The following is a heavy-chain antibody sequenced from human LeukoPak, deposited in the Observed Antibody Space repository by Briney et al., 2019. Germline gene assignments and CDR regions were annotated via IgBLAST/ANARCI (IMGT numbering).Heavy chain of an antibody. CDR3: ARDGPGRYSSSWHGGAFDI. V-gene: IGHV3-74*01. J-gene: IGHJ3*02. CDR1: GFTLSTYW. CDR2: INRDGSST. D-gene: IGHD6-13*01. Sequence: GGSLRLSCAASGFTLSTYWMHWVRQAPGKGLVWVSRINRDGSSTSYADSVKGRFTITRDNAKNTLYLQMNSLRVDDTAVYYCARDGPGRYSSSWHGGAFDIWGQGTMVTVSS.